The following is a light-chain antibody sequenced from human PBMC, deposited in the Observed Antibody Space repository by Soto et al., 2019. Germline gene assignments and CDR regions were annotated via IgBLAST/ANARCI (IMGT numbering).Light chain of an antibody. CDR1: QSISSW. J-gene: IGKJ1*01. V-gene: IGKV1-5*01. CDR3: QQYNSYSPT. CDR2: DAS. Sequence: DIQMTQSPSTLSASVGDRVTITCRASQSISSWLAWYQQKPGKAPKIMIYDASSLESGVPSRSRGSGSGTEFTLTISSLKPDDFETYYCQQYNSYSPTFGQGTKVDIK.